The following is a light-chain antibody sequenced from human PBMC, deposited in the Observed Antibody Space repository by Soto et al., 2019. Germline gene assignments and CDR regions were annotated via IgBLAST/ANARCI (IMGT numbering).Light chain of an antibody. V-gene: IGKV1-5*01. J-gene: IGKJ2*01. CDR1: QSVSRR. CDR2: DAS. CDR3: HTYNSYSLHT. Sequence: ASVGVRITITCRASQSVSRRLAWFQQKPGKAPKLLIYDASSLESGVPSRFSGRGSGTEFTLTISSLQPDDCATYYCHTYNSYSLHTFGQGTKVDIK.